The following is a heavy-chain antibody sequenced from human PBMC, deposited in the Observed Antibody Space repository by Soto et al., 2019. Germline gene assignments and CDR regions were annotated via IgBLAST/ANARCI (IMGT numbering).Heavy chain of an antibody. CDR3: ATAAFEAAAGTGAFDI. D-gene: IGHD6-13*01. CDR1: GYTLTELS. CDR2: FDPEDGET. V-gene: IGHV1-24*01. J-gene: IGHJ3*02. Sequence: ASVKVSCKVSGYTLTELSMHWVRQAPGKGLEWMGGFDPEDGETIYAQKFQGRVTMTEDTSTYTAYMELSSLRSEDTAGYYCATAAFEAAAGTGAFDIWGQGTMVTVSS.